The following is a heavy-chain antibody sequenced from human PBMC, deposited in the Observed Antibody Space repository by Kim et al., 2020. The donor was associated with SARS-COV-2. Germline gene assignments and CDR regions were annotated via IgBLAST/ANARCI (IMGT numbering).Heavy chain of an antibody. CDR1: GGSISSYY. J-gene: IGHJ4*02. CDR2: IYYSGST. Sequence: SETLSLTCTVSGGSISSYYWSWIRQPPGKGLEWIGYIYYSGSTNYNPSLKSRVTISVDTSKNQLSLKLSSVTAADTAVYYCARGRIAAAGRPFDYWGQGTLVTVSS. CDR3: ARGRIAAAGRPFDY. V-gene: IGHV4-59*01. D-gene: IGHD6-13*01.